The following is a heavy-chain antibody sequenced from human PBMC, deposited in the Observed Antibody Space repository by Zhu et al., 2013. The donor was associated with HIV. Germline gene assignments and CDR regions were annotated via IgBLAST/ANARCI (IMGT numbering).Heavy chain of an antibody. J-gene: IGHJ6*02. CDR1: GYTFTNFY. CDR2: INPSGGGT. Sequence: QVQLVQSGAEVRKPGASVKVSCEASGYTFTNFYMHWVRQAPGQGLEWMGIINPSGGGTSYAQKFQGRVTMTRDTSTRTFYMQLSSLRSEDTAVYYCARDARISTGGTVYYYGMDVWGQGTTVTVSS. V-gene: IGHV1-46*01. D-gene: IGHD6-13*01. CDR3: ARDARISTGGTVYYYGMDV.